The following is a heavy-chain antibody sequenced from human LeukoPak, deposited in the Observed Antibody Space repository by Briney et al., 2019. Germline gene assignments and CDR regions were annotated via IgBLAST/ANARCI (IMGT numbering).Heavy chain of an antibody. CDR3: ARATLLGLPAATLGSAFDI. CDR1: GCTFTSYG. CDR2: ISAHNGNT. V-gene: IGHV1-18*01. Sequence: ASVKVSCKASGCTFTSYGISWVRQAPGQGLEWMGWISAHNGNTNYAQKPQGRVTMTTDTSTSTAYMELRSLRSDDTAVYYCARATLLGLPAATLGSAFDIWGQGTMVTVSS. J-gene: IGHJ3*02. D-gene: IGHD2-2*01.